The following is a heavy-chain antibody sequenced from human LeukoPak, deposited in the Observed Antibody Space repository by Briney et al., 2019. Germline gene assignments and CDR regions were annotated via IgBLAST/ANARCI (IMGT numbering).Heavy chain of an antibody. CDR1: GGTFSSYS. D-gene: IGHD1-26*01. CDR2: IIPIFGTV. J-gene: IGHJ4*02. CDR3: ARDGIKTSSGSSPPGY. Sequence: SVKVSCKASGGTFSSYSISWVRQAPGQGLEWMGGIIPIFGTVNYPQKFQGRVTITADESTITAYMELSSLRSEDTAVYYCARDGIKTSSGSSPPGYWGQGTLVTVSS. V-gene: IGHV1-69*13.